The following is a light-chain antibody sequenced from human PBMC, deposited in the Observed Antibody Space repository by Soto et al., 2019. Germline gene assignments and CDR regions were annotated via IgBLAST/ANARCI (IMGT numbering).Light chain of an antibody. CDR1: QGVGSD. CDR2: GAS. J-gene: IGKJ4*01. V-gene: IGKV3-15*01. Sequence: EIVMTQSPATLSVSPGERATLSCRASQGVGSDLAWYHHKPGQAPRLLIYGASTRATGIPVRFSGSGSGTEFTLTISSLQSEDFAVYYCQHYNNRPLTFGGGTKVDIK. CDR3: QHYNNRPLT.